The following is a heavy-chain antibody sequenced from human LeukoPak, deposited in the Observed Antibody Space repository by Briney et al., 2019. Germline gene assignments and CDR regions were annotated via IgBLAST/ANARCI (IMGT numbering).Heavy chain of an antibody. V-gene: IGHV3-23*01. J-gene: IGHJ4*02. Sequence: GGSLRLSCAASGFTFSSYAMSWVRQAPGKGLEWVSAISGSGGSTYYADSVKGRFTISRDNAKNSLYLQMDSLRAEDTAVYYCARRMWVDYWGQGTLVTVSS. CDR2: ISGSGGST. D-gene: IGHD1-26*01. CDR3: ARRMWVDY. CDR1: GFTFSSYA.